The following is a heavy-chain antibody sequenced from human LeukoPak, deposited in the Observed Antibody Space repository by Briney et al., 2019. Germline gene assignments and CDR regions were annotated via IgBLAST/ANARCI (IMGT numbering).Heavy chain of an antibody. CDR1: GFTFSSYA. V-gene: IGHV3-23*01. CDR3: AKAEGITMIVVVITPFDY. Sequence: PGGSLRHSCAASGFTFSSYAMSWVRQAPGKGLEWASAISGSGGGTYYADSVKGRFTISRDNSKNTLYLQMNSLRAEDTAVYYCAKAEGITMIVVVITPFDYWGQGTLVTVSS. D-gene: IGHD3-22*01. CDR2: ISGSGGGT. J-gene: IGHJ4*02.